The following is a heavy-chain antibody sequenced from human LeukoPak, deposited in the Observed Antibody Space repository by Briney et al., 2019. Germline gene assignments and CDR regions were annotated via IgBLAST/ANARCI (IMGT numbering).Heavy chain of an antibody. CDR2: INPNSGGT. V-gene: IGHV1-2*02. CDR1: GYTFTGYY. CDR3: ARPTDCSSTSCNWFDP. Sequence: ASVKVSCKASGYTFTGYYMHWVRQAPGQGLEWMGWINPNSGGTNYAQKFQGRVTMTRDTSISTAYMELSRLRSDDTAVYYSARPTDCSSTSCNWFDPWGQGTLVTVSS. D-gene: IGHD2-2*01. J-gene: IGHJ5*02.